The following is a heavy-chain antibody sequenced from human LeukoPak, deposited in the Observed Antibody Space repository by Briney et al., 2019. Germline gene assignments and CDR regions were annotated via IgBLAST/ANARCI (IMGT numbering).Heavy chain of an antibody. CDR2: ISSSSTTI. V-gene: IGHV3-48*01. CDR3: ARDTYLWFGESNDYMDV. Sequence: GGSLRLSCAASGFTFSSYEMNWVRQAPGKGLEWVSYISSSSTTIYYADSVKGRFTISRDNAKNSLYLQMNSLRAEDTAVYYCARDTYLWFGESNDYMDVWGKGTTVTVSS. J-gene: IGHJ6*03. D-gene: IGHD3-10*01. CDR1: GFTFSSYE.